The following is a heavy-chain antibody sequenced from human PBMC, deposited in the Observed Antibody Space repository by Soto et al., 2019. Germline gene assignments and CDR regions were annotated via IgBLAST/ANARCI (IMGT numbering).Heavy chain of an antibody. V-gene: IGHV3-11*01. D-gene: IGHD3-22*01. CDR3: ARDLGYYDSSGYFDY. J-gene: IGHJ4*02. CDR1: GXTFSGYY. CDR2: ISSRDSII. Sequence: GSLRLSCAASGXTFSGYYMSWIRHAPGKRLELVSYISSRDSIIYYADSVKCRFTISSDNAKKYLYLQMNSLRAEDTAVYYCARDLGYYDSSGYFDYWGQGALGTVS.